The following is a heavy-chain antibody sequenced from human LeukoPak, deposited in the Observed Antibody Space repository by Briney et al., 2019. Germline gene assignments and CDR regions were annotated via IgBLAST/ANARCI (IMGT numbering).Heavy chain of an antibody. Sequence: GASVKVSCKASGYTFTGYYMHWVRQAPGQGLEWMGWISPNSGGTNYAQKFQGRVTMTRDTSISTAYMELSRLRYDDTAVYYCAREGGAVDYSYAYNWFDPWGQGTLVTVSS. V-gene: IGHV1-2*02. D-gene: IGHD5-18*01. J-gene: IGHJ5*02. CDR3: AREGGAVDYSYAYNWFDP. CDR1: GYTFTGYY. CDR2: ISPNSGGT.